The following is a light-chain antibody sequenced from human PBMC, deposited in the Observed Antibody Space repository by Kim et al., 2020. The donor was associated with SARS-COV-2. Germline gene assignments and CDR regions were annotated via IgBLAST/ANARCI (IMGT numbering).Light chain of an antibody. CDR1: SLRSHY. V-gene: IGLV3-19*01. J-gene: IGLJ1*01. CDR3: NSRDNSGHREV. CDR2: GEN. Sequence: SSELTQDPAVSVVLGQTVRITCQGDSLRSHYATWYQQKPGQAPVLVIYGENKRPSGIPDRFFGSSSGTTASLTITGAQAEDEADYYCNSRDNSGHREVFGTGTKVTVL.